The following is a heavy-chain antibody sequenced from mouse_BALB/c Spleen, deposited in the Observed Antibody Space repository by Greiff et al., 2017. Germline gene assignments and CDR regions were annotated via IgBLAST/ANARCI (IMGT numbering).Heavy chain of an antibody. CDR3: AREDYYGNYRAYAMDY. CDR1: GFTFSSYA. J-gene: IGHJ4*01. D-gene: IGHD2-1*01. CDR2: ISSGGST. V-gene: IGHV5-6-5*01. Sequence: EVQVVESGGGLVKPGGSLKLSCAASGFTFSSYAMSWVRQTPEKRLEWVASISSGGSTYYPDSVKGRFTISRDNARNILYLQMSSLRSEDTAMYYCAREDYYGNYRAYAMDYWGQGTSVTVSS.